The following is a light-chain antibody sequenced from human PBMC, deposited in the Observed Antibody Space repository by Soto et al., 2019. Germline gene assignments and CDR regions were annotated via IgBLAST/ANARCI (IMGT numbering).Light chain of an antibody. CDR3: QQYSSILA. CDR2: DAS. Sequence: DIVLTQSPSTLSLSPGDAATLTCRASESISSFLAWYQQKPGQAPRLLIYDASNRDTGIPARFSGSGSGTEFTLTISSLEPEDFAVYYCQQYSSILAFGPGTKVDIK. J-gene: IGKJ3*01. V-gene: IGKV3-11*01. CDR1: ESISSF.